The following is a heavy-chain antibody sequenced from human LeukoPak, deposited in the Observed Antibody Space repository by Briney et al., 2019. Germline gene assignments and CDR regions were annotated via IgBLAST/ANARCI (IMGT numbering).Heavy chain of an antibody. CDR2: VSGSGGST. V-gene: IGHV3-23*01. Sequence: GGSLRLSCTASGFTFSSYAMSWVRQAPGKGLEWVSGVSGSGGSTYYADSVKGRFTISRDNSKNTYLQMNSLRAEDTAVYYCAKGLTRLGAEFDYWGQGTLVTVSS. J-gene: IGHJ4*02. D-gene: IGHD1-26*01. CDR1: GFTFSSYA. CDR3: AKGLTRLGAEFDY.